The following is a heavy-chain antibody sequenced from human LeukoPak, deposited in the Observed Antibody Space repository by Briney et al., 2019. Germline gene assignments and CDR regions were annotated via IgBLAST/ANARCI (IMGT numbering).Heavy chain of an antibody. CDR1: GFTFRSYG. D-gene: IGHD5/OR15-5a*01. J-gene: IGHJ5*02. V-gene: IGHV3-23*01. CDR3: AKSTGSGVYRPFDP. CDR2: ISGSGGST. Sequence: GGSLRLSCAASGFTFRSYGMHWVRQAPGKGLEWVSSISGSGGSTYYADSVKGRFIISRDNSKNTLYLQMNSLRAEDTAVYYCAKSTGSGVYRPFDPWGQGTLVTVSS.